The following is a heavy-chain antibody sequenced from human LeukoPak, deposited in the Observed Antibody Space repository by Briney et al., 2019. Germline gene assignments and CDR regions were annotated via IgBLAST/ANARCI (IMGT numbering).Heavy chain of an antibody. Sequence: PGGSLRLSCAASGFAFSNYSLNWVRQAPGKGLEWVSYISSSSSTIYYADSLKGRFTISRDNAKNTLYLQMNSLRAEDTAVYYCARASNWKYDYWGQGTLVTVSS. V-gene: IGHV3-48*01. D-gene: IGHD1-20*01. J-gene: IGHJ4*02. CDR1: GFAFSNYS. CDR3: ARASNWKYDY. CDR2: ISSSSSTI.